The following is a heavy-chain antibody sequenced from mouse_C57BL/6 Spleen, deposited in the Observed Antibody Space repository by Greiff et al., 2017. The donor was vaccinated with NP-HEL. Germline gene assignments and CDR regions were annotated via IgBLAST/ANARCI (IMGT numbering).Heavy chain of an antibody. V-gene: IGHV3-6*01. CDR3: ASKRIYDGYFWFAY. J-gene: IGHJ3*01. CDR1: GYSITSGYY. D-gene: IGHD2-3*01. CDR2: ISYDGSN. Sequence: EVQLVESGPGLVKPSQSLSLTCSVTGYSITSGYYWNWIRQFPGNKLEWMGYISYDGSNNYNPSLKNRISITRDTSKNQFFLKLNSVTTEDTATYYCASKRIYDGYFWFAYWGQGTLVTVSA.